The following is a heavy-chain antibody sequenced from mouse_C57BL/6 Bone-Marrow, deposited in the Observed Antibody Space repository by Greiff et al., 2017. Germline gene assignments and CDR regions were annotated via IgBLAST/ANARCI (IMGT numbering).Heavy chain of an antibody. V-gene: IGHV1-59*01. Sequence: QVQLQQPGAELVRPGPSVKLSCKASGYTFTSYWMHWVKQRPGQGLEWIGVIAPSDSYTNYTQKFKGKATLTVDSSSSTAYMQLSSLTSEDSAVYYCARLDYWGQGTAVTVSS. CDR2: IAPSDSYT. CDR1: GYTFTSYW. CDR3: ARLDY. J-gene: IGHJ4*01.